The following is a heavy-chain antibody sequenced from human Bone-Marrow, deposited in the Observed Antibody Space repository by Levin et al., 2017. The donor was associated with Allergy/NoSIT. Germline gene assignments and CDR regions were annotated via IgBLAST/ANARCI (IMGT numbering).Heavy chain of an antibody. CDR2: IYYSGNT. D-gene: IGHD5-12*01. CDR1: GGSISGGGYY. J-gene: IGHJ4*02. CDR3: ARFSDYDFDY. V-gene: IGHV4-31*03. Sequence: TSETLSLTCTVSGGSISGGGYYWSWIRQHPGKGLEWIGYIYYSGNTYYNPSLKSRVIISVVTSTNQLSLKLTSVSVADTAVYYCARFSDYDFDYWGQGTLVTVSS.